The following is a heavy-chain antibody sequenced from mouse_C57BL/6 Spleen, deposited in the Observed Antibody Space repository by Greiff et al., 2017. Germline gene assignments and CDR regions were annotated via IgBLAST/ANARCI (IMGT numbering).Heavy chain of an antibody. V-gene: IGHV1-82*01. CDR2: IYPGDGDT. Sequence: QVQLQQSGPELVKPGASVKISCKASGYAFSSSWMNWVKQRPGKGLEWIGRIYPGDGDTNYNGKFKGKATLTADKSSSTAYMQLSSLTSEDSAVYFGAITTVVATSDCWGQGTTLTVSS. J-gene: IGHJ2*01. CDR1: GYAFSSSW. D-gene: IGHD1-1*01. CDR3: AITTVVATSDC.